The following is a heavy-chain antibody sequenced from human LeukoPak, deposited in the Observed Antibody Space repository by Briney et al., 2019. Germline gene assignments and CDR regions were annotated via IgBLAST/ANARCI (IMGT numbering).Heavy chain of an antibody. Sequence: GASVKVSCKASGYTFTGYYMHWVRQAPGQGLEWMGWINPNSGGTNYAQKFQGRVTMTRDTSISTAYMELSRLRSDDTAVYYCARATYIGVDYYYYGMDVWGQGTTVTVSS. CDR3: ARATYIGVDYYYYGMDV. V-gene: IGHV1-2*02. CDR2: INPNSGGT. J-gene: IGHJ6*02. D-gene: IGHD3-10*01. CDR1: GYTFTGYY.